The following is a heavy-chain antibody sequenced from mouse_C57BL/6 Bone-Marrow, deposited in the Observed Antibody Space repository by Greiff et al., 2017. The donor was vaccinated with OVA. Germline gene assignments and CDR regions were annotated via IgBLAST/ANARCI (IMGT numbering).Heavy chain of an antibody. V-gene: IGHV1-76*01. CDR3: ARGEDDYPFAY. Sequence: QVQLKQSGAELVRPGASVKLSCKASGYTFTDYYINWVKQRPGQGLEWIARIYPGSGNTYYNEKFKGKATLTAEKSSSTAYMQLSSLTSEDSAVYFCARGEDDYPFAYWGQGTLVTVSA. J-gene: IGHJ3*01. CDR1: GYTFTDYY. CDR2: IYPGSGNT. D-gene: IGHD2-4*01.